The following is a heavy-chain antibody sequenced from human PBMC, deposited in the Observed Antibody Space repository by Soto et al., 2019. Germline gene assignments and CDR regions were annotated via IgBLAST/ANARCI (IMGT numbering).Heavy chain of an antibody. CDR2: ISTYASST. CDR3: ARLPNKSPQN. V-gene: IGHV3-74*01. J-gene: IGHJ1*01. CDR1: GFTFSSYW. Sequence: EVQLVESGGGLVQPGGSLRLSCAASGFTFSSYWMHWVRQAPGKGLVWVSSISTYASSTSYADPVKGRFTISRDNAKNTLYLQMNSVRAEDTAVYYCARLPNKSPQNWGQGTLVIVSP.